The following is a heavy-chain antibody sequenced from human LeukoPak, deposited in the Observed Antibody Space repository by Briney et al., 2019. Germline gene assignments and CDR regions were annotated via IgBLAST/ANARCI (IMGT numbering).Heavy chain of an antibody. Sequence: SQTLSLTCTVSGDSITSGSYYWSWIRQPAGKGLEWIGRIFISGGTNYNPSLRSRVTMSLDTSKNQFSLKLYSVTAADTAVYYCARGRPEYYYGPWGYANYYMDVWGKGTTVTISS. V-gene: IGHV4-61*02. CDR3: ARGRPEYYYGPWGYANYYMDV. D-gene: IGHD3-10*01. J-gene: IGHJ6*03. CDR1: GDSITSGSYY. CDR2: IFISGGT.